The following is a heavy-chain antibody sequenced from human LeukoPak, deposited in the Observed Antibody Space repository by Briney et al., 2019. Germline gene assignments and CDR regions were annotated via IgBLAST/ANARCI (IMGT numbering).Heavy chain of an antibody. V-gene: IGHV1-2*02. D-gene: IGHD3-16*02. J-gene: IGHJ4*02. CDR2: INPYSGGT. CDR3: AREYSYDYVWGSYRTLDY. Sequence: ASVTVSCKASGYTFTGYYMHWVRQAPGQGLEWMGWINPYSGGTNYAQKLQGRVTITTDTSTSTAYMELRSLRSDDTAVYYCAREYSYDYVWGSYRTLDYWGQGTLVAVSS. CDR1: GYTFTGYY.